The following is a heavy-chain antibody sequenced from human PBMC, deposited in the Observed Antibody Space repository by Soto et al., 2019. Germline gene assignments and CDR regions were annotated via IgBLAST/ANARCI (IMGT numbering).Heavy chain of an antibody. V-gene: IGHV4-39*01. J-gene: IGHJ6*03. Sequence: QLQLQESGPGLVKPSETLSLTCTVSGGSISSSSYYWGWIRQPPGKGLEWIGSIYYSGSTYYNLSHKSRVTISVDTYKNQFSLKLSSVTAADTAVYYCARQGEVWFGKTDYYYYMDVWGKGTTVTVSS. CDR1: GGSISSSSYY. CDR3: ARQGEVWFGKTDYYYYMDV. D-gene: IGHD3-10*01. CDR2: IYYSGST.